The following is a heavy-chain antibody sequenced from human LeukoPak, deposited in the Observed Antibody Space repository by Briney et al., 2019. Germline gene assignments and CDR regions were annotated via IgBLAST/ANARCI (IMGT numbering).Heavy chain of an antibody. CDR1: GGSISSGGYS. Sequence: SQTLSLTCAVSGGSISSGGYSWSWIRQPPGKGLEWIGCIYHSGSTYYNPSLKSRVTISVDRSKNQFSLKLSSVTAADTAVYYCATNCGGDCYSKVDWFDPWGQGTLVTVSS. D-gene: IGHD2-21*02. V-gene: IGHV4-30-2*01. CDR2: IYHSGST. J-gene: IGHJ5*02. CDR3: ATNCGGDCYSKVDWFDP.